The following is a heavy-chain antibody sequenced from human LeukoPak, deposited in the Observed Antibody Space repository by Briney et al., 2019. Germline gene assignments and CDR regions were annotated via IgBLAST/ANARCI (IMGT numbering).Heavy chain of an antibody. CDR2: IYYSGSTYYIGNIYYNGSA. V-gene: IGHV4-39*01. D-gene: IGHD6-19*01. CDR3: ARHVRKRGIAVAGTPGWFDP. J-gene: IGHJ5*02. Sequence: SETLSLTCTVSGGSISSSSYYWGWIRQPPGKGLEWIGSIYYSGSTYYIGNIYYNGSAYYNPSLKSRVTISVDTSKNQFSLKLSSVTAADTAVYYCARHVRKRGIAVAGTPGWFDPWGQGTLVTVSS. CDR1: GGSISSSSYY.